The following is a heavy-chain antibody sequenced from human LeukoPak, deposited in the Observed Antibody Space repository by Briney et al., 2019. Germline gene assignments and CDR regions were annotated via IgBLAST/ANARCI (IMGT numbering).Heavy chain of an antibody. D-gene: IGHD3-22*01. CDR2: IIPIFGTA. CDR3: ARGRAAYAYYYDSSGYYPLDY. Sequence: ASVKVSCKASGYTFTSYGISWVRQAPGQGLEWMGGIIPIFGTANYAQKFQGRVTITADESTSTAYMELSSLRSEDTAVYYCARGRAAYAYYYDSSGYYPLDYWGQGTLVTVSS. J-gene: IGHJ4*02. CDR1: GYTFTSYG. V-gene: IGHV1-69*13.